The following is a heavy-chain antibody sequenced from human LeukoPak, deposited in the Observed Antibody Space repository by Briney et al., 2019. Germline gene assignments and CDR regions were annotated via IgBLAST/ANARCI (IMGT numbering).Heavy chain of an antibody. Sequence: PGGSLRLSCAASGFTFSSYGMHWVRQAPGKGLEWVAVISYDGSNKYYADSVKGRFTISRDNSKNTLYLQMNSLRAEGTAVYYCARVRIGSWVYFDYWGQGTLVTVSS. V-gene: IGHV3-30*03. J-gene: IGHJ4*02. CDR1: GFTFSSYG. CDR2: ISYDGSNK. CDR3: ARVRIGSWVYFDY. D-gene: IGHD6-13*01.